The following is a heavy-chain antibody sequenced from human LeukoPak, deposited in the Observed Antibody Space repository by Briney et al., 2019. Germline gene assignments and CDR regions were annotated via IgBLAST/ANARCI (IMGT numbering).Heavy chain of an antibody. CDR3: AKAPLIIADLYAFDV. J-gene: IGHJ3*01. D-gene: IGHD3-9*01. V-gene: IGHV3-23*01. CDR2: LSGSGDTT. Sequence: GGSLRLSCEASGFTFSNYAMNWVRQAPGKGLEWVSGLSGSGDTTKHADSVKGRFAISRVNARNTMYLQMSSLRAADTAVYYCAKAPLIIADLYAFDVWGRGTMVTVSS. CDR1: GFTFSNYA.